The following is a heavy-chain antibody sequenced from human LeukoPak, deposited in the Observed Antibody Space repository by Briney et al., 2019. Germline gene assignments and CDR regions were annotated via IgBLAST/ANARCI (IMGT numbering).Heavy chain of an antibody. V-gene: IGHV4-38-2*02. Sequence: SETLSLTCTVSGYSISSGYYWGWIRQPPGKGLEWIGSIYHSGSTYYNPSLKSRVTISVDTSKNQFSLKLSSVTAADTAVYYCASISGSQDYWGQGTLVTVSS. CDR2: IYHSGST. CDR1: GYSISSGYY. CDR3: ASISGSQDY. J-gene: IGHJ4*02. D-gene: IGHD1-26*01.